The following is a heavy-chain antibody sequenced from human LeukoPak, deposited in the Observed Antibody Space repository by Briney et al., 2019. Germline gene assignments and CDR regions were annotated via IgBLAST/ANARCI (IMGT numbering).Heavy chain of an antibody. Sequence: SETLSLTCTVSGGSISSYYWSWLRQPPGKGLEWIGYIYYSGSTNYNPSLKSRVTISVDTSKNQFSLKLSSVTAADTAVYYCARISEAVADAFDIWGQGTMVTVSS. CDR1: GGSISSYY. V-gene: IGHV4-59*01. CDR3: ARISEAVADAFDI. CDR2: IYYSGST. J-gene: IGHJ3*02. D-gene: IGHD4-23*01.